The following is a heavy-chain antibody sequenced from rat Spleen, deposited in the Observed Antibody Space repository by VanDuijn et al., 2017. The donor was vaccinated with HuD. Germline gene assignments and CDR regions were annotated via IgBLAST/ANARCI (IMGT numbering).Heavy chain of an antibody. CDR3: ARGANYAFDY. V-gene: IGHV5-22*01. CDR1: GFIFSDHY. D-gene: IGHD1-10*01. CDR2: ISYEGSST. Sequence: EVQLVESGGGLVQPGRSLKLSCVASGFIFSDHYVAWVRQAPTKGLEWVAFISYEGSSTFYGDSVKGRFTISRDNAKSTLYLQMNSLRSEDTATYYCARGANYAFDYWGQGVMVTVSS. J-gene: IGHJ2*01.